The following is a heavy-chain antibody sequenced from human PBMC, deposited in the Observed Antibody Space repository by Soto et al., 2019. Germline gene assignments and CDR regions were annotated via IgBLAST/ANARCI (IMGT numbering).Heavy chain of an antibody. Sequence: GASVKVSCKASGYTFTSYGISWVRQAPGQGLEWMGWISAYNGNTNYAQKLQGRVTMTTDTSTSTAYMELRSLRSDDTAVYYCASTRNLAYCGGDCGRFDPWGQGTLVTVSS. V-gene: IGHV1-18*01. D-gene: IGHD2-21*02. CDR1: GYTFTSYG. J-gene: IGHJ5*02. CDR3: ASTRNLAYCGGDCGRFDP. CDR2: ISAYNGNT.